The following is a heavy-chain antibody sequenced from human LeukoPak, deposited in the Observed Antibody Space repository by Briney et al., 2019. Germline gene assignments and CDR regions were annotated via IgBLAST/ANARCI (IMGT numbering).Heavy chain of an antibody. Sequence: PSETLSLTCTVSGGSISTYYWSWIRQPPGKGLEWIGYMRHSGTTTYNPSFKTPATASVDISKNQLSLKLISVTAADTAVYYCASIAVRNIYSEYWGQGTLVTVSS. CDR2: MRHSGTT. V-gene: IGHV4-59*01. CDR3: ASIAVRNIYSEY. D-gene: IGHD6-19*01. CDR1: GGSISTYY. J-gene: IGHJ4*02.